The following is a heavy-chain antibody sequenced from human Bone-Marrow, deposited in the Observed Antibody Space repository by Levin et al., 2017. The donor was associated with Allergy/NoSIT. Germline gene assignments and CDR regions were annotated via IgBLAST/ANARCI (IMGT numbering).Heavy chain of an antibody. J-gene: IGHJ6*02. Sequence: SCTVSGGSISSYHWSWIRQPPGKGLEWIGYIYYSGSTNYNPSLKSRVTISVDTSKNQFSLTLNSVTAADTAVYYCARDRVVTSGGTYYYYGMAVWGQGTTVTVSS. V-gene: IGHV4-59*01. CDR3: ARDRVVTSGGTYYYYGMAV. D-gene: IGHD2-21*02. CDR1: GGSISSYH. CDR2: IYYSGST.